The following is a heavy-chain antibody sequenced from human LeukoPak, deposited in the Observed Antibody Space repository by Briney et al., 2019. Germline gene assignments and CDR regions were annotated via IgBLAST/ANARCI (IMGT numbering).Heavy chain of an antibody. CDR1: GYTFTGYY. CDR2: INPNRGGT. Sequence: ASVKVSCKASGYTFTGYYMHWVRQAPGQGLEWMGWINPNRGGTNYAQKFQGRVTMTRDTSNSTAYMELSRLRSDDTAVYYCARPPTWSPYGMDVWGQGTTVTVSS. V-gene: IGHV1-2*02. J-gene: IGHJ6*02. D-gene: IGHD2-8*02. CDR3: ARPPTWSPYGMDV.